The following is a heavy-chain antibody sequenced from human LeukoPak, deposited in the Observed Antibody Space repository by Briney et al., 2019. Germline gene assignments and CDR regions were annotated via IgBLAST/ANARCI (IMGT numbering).Heavy chain of an antibody. CDR1: GFTFSTYA. D-gene: IGHD3-22*01. CDR2: ISHSGTT. CDR3: STSDYYSLHY. Sequence: GSLRLSCAASGFTFSTYAMHWVRQAPGKGLEWIGEISHSGTTNYNPSLKSRVTISLDKSKNHFSLNLSSVTAADTAIYYCSTSDYYSLHYWGQGTLVTVSS. J-gene: IGHJ4*02. V-gene: IGHV4-4*02.